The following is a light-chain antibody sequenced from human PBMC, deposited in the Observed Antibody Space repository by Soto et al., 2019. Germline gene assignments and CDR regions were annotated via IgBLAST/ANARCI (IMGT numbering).Light chain of an antibody. J-gene: IGKJ1*01. CDR2: DAS. Sequence: DIQMTQSPSTLSASVGDRVTNTCRASQRISSWLAWYQQKPGKAPKLLIYDASSLESGVPSRFSGSGSGTEFTLTISSLQPDDFATYYCQQYNSYSWTVGQGTKVDIK. V-gene: IGKV1-5*01. CDR3: QQYNSYSWT. CDR1: QRISSW.